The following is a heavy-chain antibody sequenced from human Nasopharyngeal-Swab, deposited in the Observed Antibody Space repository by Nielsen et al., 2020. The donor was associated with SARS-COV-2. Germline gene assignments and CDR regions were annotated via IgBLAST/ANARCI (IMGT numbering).Heavy chain of an antibody. CDR2: TSADESNK. Sequence: GGSLRLSCAASKFTFGNSGMNWVRQAPGKGLEWVAATSADESNKYYVDSVRGRFTISRDNSKNTLYLQMNNPRLEDTAVYFCLYGMDVWGQGTTVTVSS. V-gene: IGHV3-30*03. CDR3: LYGMDV. CDR1: KFTFGNSG. J-gene: IGHJ6*02.